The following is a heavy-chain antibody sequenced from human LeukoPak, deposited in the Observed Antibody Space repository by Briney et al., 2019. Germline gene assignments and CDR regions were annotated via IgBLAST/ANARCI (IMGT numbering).Heavy chain of an antibody. Sequence: SETLSLTCTVSGGSISSSSYYWGWIRQPPGKGLERIGSIYYSGSTYYNPSLKSRVTISVDTSKNQFSLKLSSVTAADTAVYYCARDMAALIYYYYGMDVWGQGTTVTVSS. J-gene: IGHJ6*02. CDR2: IYYSGST. D-gene: IGHD5-24*01. CDR1: GGSISSSSYY. CDR3: ARDMAALIYYYYGMDV. V-gene: IGHV4-39*07.